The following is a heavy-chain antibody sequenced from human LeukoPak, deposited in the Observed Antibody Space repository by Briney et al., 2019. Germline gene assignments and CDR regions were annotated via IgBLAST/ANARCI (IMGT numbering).Heavy chain of an antibody. CDR3: ARLQEDIVVVPAAIPYNWFDP. V-gene: IGHV5-51*01. Sequence: GESLKISCKGSAHIFAAYWIGWVRQMPGKGLEWMGSIYPGDSDTRYSPSFQGQVTISVDRSINTAYLQWNSLKASDTAIYYCARLQEDIVVVPAAIPYNWFDPWGRGSLVTVSS. D-gene: IGHD2-2*01. CDR2: IYPGDSDT. CDR1: AHIFAAYW. J-gene: IGHJ5*02.